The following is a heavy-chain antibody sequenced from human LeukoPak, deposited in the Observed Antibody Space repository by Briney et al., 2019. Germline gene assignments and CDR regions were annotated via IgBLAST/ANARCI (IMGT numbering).Heavy chain of an antibody. CDR2: ISSSSSYI. D-gene: IGHD3-22*01. Sequence: PGGSLRLSCAASGFTFSSYSMNWVRQAPGKGLEWVSSISSSSSYIYYADSVKGRFTISRDNAKNSLYLQMNSLRVEDTAVYYCARDFVPDSSGYYYLHDAFDIWGQGTMVTVSS. CDR1: GFTFSSYS. CDR3: ARDFVPDSSGYYYLHDAFDI. J-gene: IGHJ3*02. V-gene: IGHV3-21*01.